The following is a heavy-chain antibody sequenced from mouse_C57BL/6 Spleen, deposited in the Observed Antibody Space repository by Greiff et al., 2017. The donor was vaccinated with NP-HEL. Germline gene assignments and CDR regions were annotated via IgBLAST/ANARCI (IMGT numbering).Heavy chain of an antibody. CDR3: TTGYYSNYWAMDY. V-gene: IGHV14-1*01. Sequence: EVKVEESGAELVRPGASVKLSCTASGFNIKDYYMHWVKQRPEQGLEWIGRIDPEDGDTEYAPKFQGKATMTADTSSNTAYLQLSSLTSEDTAVYYCTTGYYSNYWAMDYWGQGTSVTVSS. D-gene: IGHD2-5*01. CDR1: GFNIKDYY. CDR2: IDPEDGDT. J-gene: IGHJ4*01.